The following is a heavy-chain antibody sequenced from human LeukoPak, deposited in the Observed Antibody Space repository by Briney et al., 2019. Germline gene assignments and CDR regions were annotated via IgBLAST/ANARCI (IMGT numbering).Heavy chain of an antibody. J-gene: IGHJ6*03. D-gene: IGHD3-10*01. V-gene: IGHV3-23*01. Sequence: GGSLRLSCAASGFTFSSYGMSWVRQAPGKGLEWVSAISGSGGSTYYADSVKGRFTISRDNSKNTLYLQMNSLRAEDTAVYYCAKYSSGSYYNPYYYYMDVWGKGTTVTISS. CDR1: GFTFSSYG. CDR3: AKYSSGSYYNPYYYYMDV. CDR2: ISGSGGST.